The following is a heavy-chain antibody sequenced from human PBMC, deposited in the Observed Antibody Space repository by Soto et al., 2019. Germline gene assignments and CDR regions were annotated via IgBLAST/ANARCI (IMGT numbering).Heavy chain of an antibody. CDR3: ARDWVTMVRGVIITDYYYGMDV. CDR1: GESFSGYY. Sequence: PSETLSLTCAVYGESFSGYYWSWIRQPPGKGLEWIGEINHSGSTNYNPSLKSRVTISVDTSKNQFSLKLSSVTAADTAVYYCARDWVTMVRGVIITDYYYGMDVWGQGTTVTVSS. V-gene: IGHV4-34*01. J-gene: IGHJ6*02. D-gene: IGHD3-10*01. CDR2: INHSGST.